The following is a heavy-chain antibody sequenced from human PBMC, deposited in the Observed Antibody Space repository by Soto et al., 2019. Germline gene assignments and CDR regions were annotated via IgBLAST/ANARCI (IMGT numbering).Heavy chain of an antibody. CDR1: GGSISSYY. J-gene: IGHJ4*02. CDR2: IYHSGTT. V-gene: IGHV4-59*12. D-gene: IGHD2-2*01. Sequence: SETLSLTCTVSGGSISSYYWSWIRQPPGKGLEWIGDIYHSGTTNYNPSLKSRVTISADTSKNQFSLNLSSVTAADTAVYYCARGYCLSTTCYLDYWGQGALVTVSS. CDR3: ARGYCLSTTCYLDY.